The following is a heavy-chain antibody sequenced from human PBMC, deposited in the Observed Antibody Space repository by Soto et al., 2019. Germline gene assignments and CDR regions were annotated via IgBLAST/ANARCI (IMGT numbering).Heavy chain of an antibody. V-gene: IGHV3-74*01. CDR2: INSDGSST. Sequence: GGSLRLSCAASGFTFSSYWMHWVRQAPGKGLVWVSRINSDGSSTSYADSVKGRFTISRDNAKNTLYLQMNSLRAEDTAVYYCARSLHSSPIYDIFSAFDIWGQGTMVTVSS. CDR3: ARSLHSSPIYDIFSAFDI. CDR1: GFTFSSYW. J-gene: IGHJ3*02. D-gene: IGHD3-9*01.